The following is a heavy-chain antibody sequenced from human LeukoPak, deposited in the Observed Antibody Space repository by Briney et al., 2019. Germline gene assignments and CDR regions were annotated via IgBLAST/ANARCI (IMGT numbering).Heavy chain of an antibody. J-gene: IGHJ4*02. D-gene: IGHD3-3*02. CDR1: GFTFDDYA. CDR3: AKDSICNRGLFDY. Sequence: GGSLRLSCAASGFTFDDYAMHWVRQAPGKGLEWVSGISWNSGSIGYADSVKGRFTISRDNAKNSLYLQMNSLRAEDTALYYCAKDSICNRGLFDYWGQGTLVTVSS. CDR2: ISWNSGSI. V-gene: IGHV3-9*01.